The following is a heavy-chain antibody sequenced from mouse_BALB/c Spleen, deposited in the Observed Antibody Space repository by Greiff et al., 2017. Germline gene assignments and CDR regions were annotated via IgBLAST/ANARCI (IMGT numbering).Heavy chain of an antibody. V-gene: IGHV1-4*02. CDR3: ARGNYFYYAMDY. J-gene: IGHJ4*01. CDR2: INPSSGYT. Sequence: QVQLQQSAAELARPGASVKMSCKASGYTFTSYTMHWVKQRPGQGLEWIGYINPSSGYTEYNQKFKDKTTLTADKSSSTAYMQLSSLTSEDSAVYYWARGNYFYYAMDYWGQGTSVTVSS. CDR1: GYTFTSYT. D-gene: IGHD2-1*01.